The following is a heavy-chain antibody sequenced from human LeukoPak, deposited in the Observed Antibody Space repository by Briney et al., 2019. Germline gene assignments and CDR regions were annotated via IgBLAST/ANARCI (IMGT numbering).Heavy chain of an antibody. V-gene: IGHV4-59*01. J-gene: IGHJ3*02. D-gene: IGHD1-26*01. Sequence: SETLSLTCTVSGGSISSYYWSWIRQPPGKGLEWIGYIYYSGSTNYNPSLKSRVTISVDTSKNQFSLKLSSVTAADTAVYYRAREVGPWELRSADAFDIWGQGTMVTVSS. CDR3: AREVGPWELRSADAFDI. CDR2: IYYSGST. CDR1: GGSISSYY.